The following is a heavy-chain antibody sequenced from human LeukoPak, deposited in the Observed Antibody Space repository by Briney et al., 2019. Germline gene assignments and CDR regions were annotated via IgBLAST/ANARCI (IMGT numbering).Heavy chain of an antibody. CDR1: GFTLRSYE. D-gene: IGHD1-26*01. CDR2: ISSSGSTI. J-gene: IGHJ6*02. Sequence: GGSLRLSCAASGFTLRSYEMNWVRQAPGKGLEWVSYISSSGSTIYYADSVKGRFTISRDNAKNSLYPQMNSLRAEDTAVYYCARGGATTYYYYYGMDVWGQGTTVTVSS. CDR3: ARGGATTYYYYYGMDV. V-gene: IGHV3-48*03.